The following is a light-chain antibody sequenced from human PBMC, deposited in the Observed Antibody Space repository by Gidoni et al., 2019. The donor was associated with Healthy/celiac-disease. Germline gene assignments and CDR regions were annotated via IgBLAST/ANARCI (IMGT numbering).Light chain of an antibody. Sequence: PATLSVSPGERATPSCRAGQSVSSNLAWYQQKPGQAPRLLIYGASTRATGIPARFSGSGSGTEFTLTISSLQSEDFAVYYCQQYNNWPITFGQGTRLEIK. CDR2: GAS. CDR1: QSVSSN. CDR3: QQYNNWPIT. J-gene: IGKJ5*01. V-gene: IGKV3-15*01.